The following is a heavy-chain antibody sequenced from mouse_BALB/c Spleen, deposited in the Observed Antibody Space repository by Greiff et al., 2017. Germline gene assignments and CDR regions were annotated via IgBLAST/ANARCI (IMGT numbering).Heavy chain of an antibody. CDR3: ARHNMILYAMDY. V-gene: IGHV5-6-2*01. CDR1: GFTFSSYY. J-gene: IGHJ4*01. D-gene: IGHD2-3*01. Sequence: EVQLQESGGGLVKLGGSLKLSCAASGFTFSSYYMSWVRQTPEKRLELVAAINSNGGSTYYPDTVKGRFTISRDNAKNTLYLQMSSLKSEDTALYYCARHNMILYAMDYWGQGTSVTVSS. CDR2: INSNGGST.